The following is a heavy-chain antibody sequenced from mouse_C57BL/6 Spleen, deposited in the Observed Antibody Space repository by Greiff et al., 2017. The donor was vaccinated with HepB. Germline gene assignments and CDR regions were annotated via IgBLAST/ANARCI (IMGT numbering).Heavy chain of an antibody. D-gene: IGHD1-1*01. CDR1: GFSLTSYG. CDR2: IWSGGST. CDR3: ASTTVVADWYFDV. Sequence: QVQLKESGPGLVQPSQSLSITCTVSGFSLTSYGVHWVRQSPGKGLEWLGVIWSGGSTDYNAALISRLSISKDNSKSQVFFKMNSLQADDTAIYYCASTTVVADWYFDVWGTGTTVTVSS. V-gene: IGHV2-2*01. J-gene: IGHJ1*03.